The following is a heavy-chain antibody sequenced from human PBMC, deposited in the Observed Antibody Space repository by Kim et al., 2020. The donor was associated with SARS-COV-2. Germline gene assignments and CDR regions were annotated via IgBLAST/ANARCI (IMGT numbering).Heavy chain of an antibody. Sequence: ASVKVSCKTSGYSFTTFLLHWVRRAPGQGLEWMGIINPSAETAGYAPKFQGRVIMTTDTSTATVYMELSSLTSEDTAIYYCARERQEAQASTSGKKLENWFDSWGQGSLVIVSS. CDR3: ARERQEAQASTSGKKLENWFDS. CDR2: INPSAETA. V-gene: IGHV1-46*01. CDR1: GYSFTTFL. J-gene: IGHJ5*01. D-gene: IGHD6-13*01.